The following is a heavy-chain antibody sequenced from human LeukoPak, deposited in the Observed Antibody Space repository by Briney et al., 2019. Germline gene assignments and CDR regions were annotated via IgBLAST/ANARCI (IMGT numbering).Heavy chain of an antibody. CDR3: ARIYGSGSYYNEDY. CDR2: IYTSGST. V-gene: IGHV4-4*07. D-gene: IGHD3-10*01. J-gene: IGHJ4*02. Sequence: SETLSLTCTVSGGSIRSYYWSWIRQTAGKGLEWIGRIYTSGSTNYNPSLKSRVTMSVDTSKNQFSLKLSSVTAADTAVYYCARIYGSGSYYNEDYWGQGTLVTVSS. CDR1: GGSIRSYY.